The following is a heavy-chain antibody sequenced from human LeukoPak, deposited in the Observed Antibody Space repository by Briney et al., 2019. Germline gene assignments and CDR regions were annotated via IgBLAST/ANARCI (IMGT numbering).Heavy chain of an antibody. CDR2: IIPIDDST. CDR1: GGTFSNHA. J-gene: IGHJ6*02. D-gene: IGHD6-13*01. V-gene: IGHV1-69*13. Sequence: SVKVSCKASGGTFSNHAFSWVRQAPGQGLEWMGGIIPIDDSTNYVQKFQGRVMITADEATNIIYMELGSLKSEDTAEYYCARHSGHSSWYYGLDVWGQGTTVIVSS. CDR3: ARHSGHSSWYYGLDV.